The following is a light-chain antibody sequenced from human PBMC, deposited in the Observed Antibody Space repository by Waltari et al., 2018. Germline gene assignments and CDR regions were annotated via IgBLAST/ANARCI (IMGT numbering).Light chain of an antibody. CDR3: QQYSGSPYT. CDR1: QSVTNGN. Sequence: DIVLTQSPGTLSLSPGERATLSCRASQSVTNGNLAWYQQKAGQAPRILFYAAASRIDVIPDRFSGGGSGTDFTLTISRLEPEDSAVYYCQQYSGSPYTFGQGTKLEI. CDR2: AAA. J-gene: IGKJ2*01. V-gene: IGKV3-20*01.